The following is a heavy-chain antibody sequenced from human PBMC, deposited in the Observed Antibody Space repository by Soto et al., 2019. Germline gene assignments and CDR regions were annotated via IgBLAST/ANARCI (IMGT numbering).Heavy chain of an antibody. Sequence: SETLSLTCTVSGGSISSSSYYWGWIRQPPGKGLEWIGSIYNSGSTYYSPSLKSRVTISVDTSKKQFSLKRSSVTAADTAVYYCARHLTLAYCGGDCYPGGSNWFDPWGQGTLVTVSS. CDR1: GGSISSSSYY. CDR3: ARHLTLAYCGGDCYPGGSNWFDP. J-gene: IGHJ5*02. CDR2: IYNSGST. V-gene: IGHV4-39*01. D-gene: IGHD2-21*02.